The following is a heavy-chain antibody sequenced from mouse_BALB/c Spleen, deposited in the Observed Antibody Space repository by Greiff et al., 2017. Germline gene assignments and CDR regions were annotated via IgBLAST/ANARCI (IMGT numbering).Heavy chain of an antibody. Sequence: EVKLMESGGGLVKPGGSLKLSCAASGFTFSDYYMYWVRQTPEKRLEWVATISDGGSYTYYPDSVKGRFTISRDNAKNNLYLQMSSLKSEDTAMYYCARGRRLRYFDVWGAGTTVTVSS. J-gene: IGHJ1*01. CDR2: ISDGGSYT. CDR1: GFTFSDYY. CDR3: ARGRRLRYFDV. D-gene: IGHD1-2*01. V-gene: IGHV5-4*02.